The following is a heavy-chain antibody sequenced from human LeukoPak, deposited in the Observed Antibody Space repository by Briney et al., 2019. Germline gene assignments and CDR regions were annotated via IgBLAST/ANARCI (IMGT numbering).Heavy chain of an antibody. V-gene: IGHV3-15*01. Sequence: GGSLRLSCAGSGFTFSNAWMTWVRQAPGKGLEWVGRIKTKTDGGTTDYAAPVKDRFTISRDDSRNTLYLQMNSLRTEDTAVYYCTSTLGYWGQGALVTVSS. J-gene: IGHJ4*02. CDR2: IKTKTDGGTT. CDR3: TSTLGY. CDR1: GFTFSNAW.